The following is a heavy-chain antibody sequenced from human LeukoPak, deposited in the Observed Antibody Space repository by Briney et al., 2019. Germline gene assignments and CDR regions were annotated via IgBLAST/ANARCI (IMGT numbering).Heavy chain of an antibody. CDR1: GYTFSDYY. Sequence: ASVKVSFKASGYTFSDYYMHWVRQAPGQGLEWMGWINTNSGGTNYSQKFQGRVTMTRDMSISTPYMEVSRLTSDDTAVYYCARATIADSSTYYIDYWGLGTLVTASS. D-gene: IGHD3-22*01. CDR2: INTNSGGT. CDR3: ARATIADSSTYYIDY. J-gene: IGHJ4*01. V-gene: IGHV1-2*02.